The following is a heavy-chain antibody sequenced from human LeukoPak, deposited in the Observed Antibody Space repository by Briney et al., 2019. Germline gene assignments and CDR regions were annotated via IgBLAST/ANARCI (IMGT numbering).Heavy chain of an antibody. V-gene: IGHV4-30-4*08. CDR3: ARENLIRSYYFDY. CDR2: IYYSGST. J-gene: IGHJ4*02. CDR1: GGSISSGDYY. D-gene: IGHD3-16*01. Sequence: PSETLSLTCTVSGGSISSGDYYWRWIRQPPGKGLEWIGYIYYSGSTYYNPSLKSRVTISVDTSKNQFSLKLSSVTAADTAVYYCARENLIRSYYFDYWGQGTLVTVSS.